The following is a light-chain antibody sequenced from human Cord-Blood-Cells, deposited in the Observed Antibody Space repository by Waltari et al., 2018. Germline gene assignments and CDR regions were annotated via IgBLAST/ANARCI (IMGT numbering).Light chain of an antibody. CDR3: CSYAGSCSGV. CDR2: GVS. V-gene: IGLV2-11*01. J-gene: IGLJ3*02. Sequence: QSDLTHPRPVSGSPGQSVTIPCTGTSSHVGGYNYVSWYQQHPGEAHKLMIYGVSKRPAGVPHRFSGSKSGNTAYLTICGRQAEDEHEYYCCSYAGSCSGVFSGGTRLRVL. CDR1: SSHVGGYNY.